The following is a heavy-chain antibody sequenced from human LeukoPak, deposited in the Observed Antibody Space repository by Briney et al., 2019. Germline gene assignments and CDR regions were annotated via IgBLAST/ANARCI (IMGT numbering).Heavy chain of an antibody. D-gene: IGHD2-2*01. V-gene: IGHV3-23*01. J-gene: IGHJ5*02. CDR1: GFTFSSYA. CDR3: ARGYCPSSDCYEGRNLFDP. CDR2: ISGSGGST. Sequence: PGGSLRLSCAASGFTFSSYAMSWVRQAPGKGLEWVSAISGSGGSTYYADSVKGRFTISRDTSKNTLFLQMNSLRAEDTAVYYCARGYCPSSDCYEGRNLFDPWGQGTLVTVSS.